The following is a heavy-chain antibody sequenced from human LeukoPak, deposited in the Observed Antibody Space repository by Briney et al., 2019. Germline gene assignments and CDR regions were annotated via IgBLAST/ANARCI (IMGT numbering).Heavy chain of an antibody. V-gene: IGHV4-30-2*01. D-gene: IGHD3-3*01. CDR1: GGSISSGGYY. J-gene: IGHJ6*03. CDR2: IYHSGST. CDR3: ARSLITISDGYMDV. Sequence: PSQTLSLTCAVSGGSISSGGYYWSWIRQPPGKGLEWIGYIYHSGSTYYNPSLKSRVTISVDRSKNQFSLKLSSVTAADTAVYYCARSLITISDGYMDVWGKGTTVTVSS.